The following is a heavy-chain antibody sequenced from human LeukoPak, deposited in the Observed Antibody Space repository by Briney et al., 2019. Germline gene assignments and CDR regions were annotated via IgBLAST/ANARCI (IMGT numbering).Heavy chain of an antibody. J-gene: IGHJ4*02. CDR3: ARGASPFIAAALPVEFDY. CDR1: GFTFSSYA. Sequence: PGRSLRLSCAASGFTFSSYAMHWVRQAPGKGLEWVAVISYDGSNKYYADSVKGRFTISRDNSKNTLYLLMNSLRAEDTAVYYCARGASPFIAAALPVEFDYWGQGTLVTVSS. CDR2: ISYDGSNK. V-gene: IGHV3-30*04. D-gene: IGHD6-13*01.